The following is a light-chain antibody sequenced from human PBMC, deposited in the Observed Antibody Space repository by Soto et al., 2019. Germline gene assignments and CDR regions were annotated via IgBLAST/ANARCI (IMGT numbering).Light chain of an antibody. CDR3: QQYAASPFT. Sequence: EIVLTQSPGTLSWSPGERGTLSCRANQSLGSAYLAWYQQKPGQAPRLLIHGASSRAAAIPDRFSGSGSGTDFTLTISNLEPEDFAVYYCQQYAASPFTFGPGNKVDAK. CDR2: GAS. CDR1: QSLGSAY. V-gene: IGKV3-20*01. J-gene: IGKJ3*01.